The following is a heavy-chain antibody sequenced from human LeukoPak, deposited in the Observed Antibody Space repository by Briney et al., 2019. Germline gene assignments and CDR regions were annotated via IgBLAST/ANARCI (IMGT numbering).Heavy chain of an antibody. CDR3: AKRVGGTPDY. CDR2: IGGDGGST. CDR1: GFTFSNYA. J-gene: IGHJ4*02. Sequence: GGSLRLSCAASGFTFSNYAMTWVRQAPGTGLEWVSAIGGDGGSTDYADSVKGRFTISRDNSKNTLYLQMNSLRAGDTALYYCAKRVGGTPDYWGLGTLVTVSS. V-gene: IGHV3-23*01. D-gene: IGHD1-26*01.